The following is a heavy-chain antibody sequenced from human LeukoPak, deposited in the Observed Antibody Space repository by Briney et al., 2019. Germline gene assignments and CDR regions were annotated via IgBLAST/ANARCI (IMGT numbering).Heavy chain of an antibody. CDR1: GGSISSYY. V-gene: IGHV4-59*01. CDR3: ARELGSGWYSNWFDP. J-gene: IGHJ5*02. D-gene: IGHD6-19*01. CDR2: IYYSGST. Sequence: SETLSLTCTVSGGSISSYYWSWLRQPPGKGLEWIGYIYYSGSTNYNPSLKSRVTISVDTSKNQFSLKLSSVTAADTAVYYCARELGSGWYSNWFDPWGQGTLVTVSS.